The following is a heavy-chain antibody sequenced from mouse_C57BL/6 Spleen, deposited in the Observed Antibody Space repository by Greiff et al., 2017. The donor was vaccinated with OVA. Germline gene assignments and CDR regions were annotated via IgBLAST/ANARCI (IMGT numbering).Heavy chain of an antibody. J-gene: IGHJ2*01. CDR2: ISYDGSN. Sequence: EVKLLESGPGLVKPSQSLSLTCSVTGYSITSGYYWNWIRQFPGNKLEWMGYISYDGSNNYNPSLKNRISITRDTSKNQFFLKLNSVTTEDTATYYCASLGRRYFDYWGQGTTLTVSS. V-gene: IGHV3-6*01. CDR3: ASLGRRYFDY. CDR1: GYSITSGYY. D-gene: IGHD4-1*01.